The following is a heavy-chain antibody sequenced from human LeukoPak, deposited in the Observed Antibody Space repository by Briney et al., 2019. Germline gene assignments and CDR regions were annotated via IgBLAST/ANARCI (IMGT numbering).Heavy chain of an antibody. CDR2: INPNSGGT. V-gene: IGHV1-2*02. CDR3: ARVEVFWSGYYIY. D-gene: IGHD3-3*01. J-gene: IGHJ4*02. CDR1: GYTFTGYY. Sequence: SVKVSCKASGYTFTGYYMHWVRQAPGQGLEWMGWINPNSGGTNYAQKFQGRVTMTRDTSISTAYMELSRLRSDDTAVYYCARVEVFWSGYYIYWGQGTLVTVSS.